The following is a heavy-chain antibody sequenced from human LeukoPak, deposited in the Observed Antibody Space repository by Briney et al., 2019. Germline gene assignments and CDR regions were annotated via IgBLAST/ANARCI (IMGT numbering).Heavy chain of an antibody. Sequence: GASVKVSCKASGYTFTNYDINWVRLATGEGLEWMGWMNPHSGNADYAQKFQGRVTMTRDTSLSTAYMELSRLRSDDTAVYYCASITGYYGSGSYFDAFDIWGQGEMVTVSS. CDR3: ASITGYYGSGSYFDAFDI. V-gene: IGHV1-8*02. D-gene: IGHD3-10*01. CDR2: MNPHSGNA. CDR1: GYTFTNYD. J-gene: IGHJ3*02.